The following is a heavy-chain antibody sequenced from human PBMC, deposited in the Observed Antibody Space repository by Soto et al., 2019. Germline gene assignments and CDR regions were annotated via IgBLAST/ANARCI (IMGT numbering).Heavy chain of an antibody. CDR2: FIPIFGTT. CDR1: GDSFSNYA. Sequence: SVKVSCKAPGDSFSNYAISWVRQAPGQGLQWMGNFIPIFGTTNYAQTFQGRVAITADKSSTTAYMELSSLRSEDTAVYYCAQQRVATPLVTFDYWGQGSLVTVSS. D-gene: IGHD2-15*01. V-gene: IGHV1-69*06. J-gene: IGHJ4*02. CDR3: AQQRVATPLVTFDY.